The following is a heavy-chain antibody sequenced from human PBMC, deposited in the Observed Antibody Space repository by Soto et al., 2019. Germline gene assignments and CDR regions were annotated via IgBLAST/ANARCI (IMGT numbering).Heavy chain of an antibody. Sequence: GASVKVSCKASGYTFTSYGISWVRQAPGQGLEWMGWISAYNGNTNYAQKFQGRVTMTRDTSTSTVYMELSTLRSEDTAVYYCARGYEIYYFDYWGQGALVTVSS. CDR2: ISAYNGNT. V-gene: IGHV1-18*01. J-gene: IGHJ4*02. CDR3: ARGYEIYYFDY. CDR1: GYTFTSYG. D-gene: IGHD3-3*01.